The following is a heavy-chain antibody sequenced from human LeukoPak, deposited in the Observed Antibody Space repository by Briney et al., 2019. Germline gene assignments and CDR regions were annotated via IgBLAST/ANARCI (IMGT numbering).Heavy chain of an antibody. J-gene: IGHJ4*02. CDR1: GGSSSSYY. CDR3: ARQVYSSSPDFDY. CDR2: IYYSGST. Sequence: SETLSLTCTVSGGSSSSYYWSWMRQPPGKGLEWIGYIYYSGSTNYNPSLKSRVTISVDTSKNQLSLKLSSVTAADTAVYYCARQVYSSSPDFDYWGQGTLVTVSS. V-gene: IGHV4-59*01. D-gene: IGHD6-13*01.